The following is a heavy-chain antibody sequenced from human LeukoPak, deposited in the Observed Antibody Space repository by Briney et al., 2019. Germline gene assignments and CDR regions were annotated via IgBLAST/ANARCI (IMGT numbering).Heavy chain of an antibody. CDR2: IYTSGST. CDR3: ASQQLVRDY. J-gene: IGHJ4*02. CDR1: GGSISSGSYY. V-gene: IGHV4-61*02. Sequence: SQTLSLTCTVSGGSISSGSYYWSWIRQPAGKGLEWIGRIYTSGSTNYNPSLKSRVTISVDTSKNQFSLKLSSVTAADTAVYYCASQQLVRDYWGQGTLVTVSS. D-gene: IGHD6-13*01.